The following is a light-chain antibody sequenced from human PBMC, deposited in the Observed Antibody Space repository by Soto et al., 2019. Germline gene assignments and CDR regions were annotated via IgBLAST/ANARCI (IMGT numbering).Light chain of an antibody. Sequence: EIVMTQSPATLSVSLGERATLSCRASQSVGSNLAWYQQKPGQAPRLLIYGASSRATGIPARFGGSGSGTEFTLTISSLQSEDFAVYYRQQYNNWPRTFGQGTKLEIK. CDR1: QSVGSN. CDR2: GAS. V-gene: IGKV3-15*01. J-gene: IGKJ2*01. CDR3: QQYNNWPRT.